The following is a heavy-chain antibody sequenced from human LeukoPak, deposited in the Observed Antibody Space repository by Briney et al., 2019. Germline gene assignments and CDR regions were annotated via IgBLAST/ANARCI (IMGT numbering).Heavy chain of an antibody. CDR3: ARQWYYDSAIGY. V-gene: IGHV5-51*01. Sequence: GESLKISCEGSGYKFTTYWIGWVRQVPGKGLEWMGIIYPGDSDTKYSPSLQGQVTISADRSISTAYLQWTSLKASDTAMYYCARQWYYDSAIGYWGQGTLVTVSS. CDR1: GYKFTTYW. CDR2: IYPGDSDT. D-gene: IGHD3-10*01. J-gene: IGHJ4*02.